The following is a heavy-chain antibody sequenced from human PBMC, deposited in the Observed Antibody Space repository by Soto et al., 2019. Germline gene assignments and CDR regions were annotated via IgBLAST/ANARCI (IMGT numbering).Heavy chain of an antibody. CDR2: IYYSGST. D-gene: IGHD6-6*01. CDR1: GGSINDFN. CDR3: ARVGGLAARTFDY. Sequence: PSETLSLTCTVSGGSINDFNWSWIRQLPGKGLERIGYIYYSGSTDYNPSLKGRVTISGDTSKNQFSLNLRSVTAADTAVYDCARVGGLAARTFDYWGQGTLVTVSS. V-gene: IGHV4-59*01. J-gene: IGHJ4*02.